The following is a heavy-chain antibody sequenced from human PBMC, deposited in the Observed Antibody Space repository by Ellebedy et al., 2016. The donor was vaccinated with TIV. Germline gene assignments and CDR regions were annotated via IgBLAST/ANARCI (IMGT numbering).Heavy chain of an antibody. D-gene: IGHD5-18*01. CDR3: AKTRGYNYGYSDY. CDR2: ISSSSSTI. CDR1: GFTFSSYS. Sequence: GGSLRLSCAASGFTFSSYSMNWVRQAPGKGLEWVSYISSSSSTIDYADSVKVRFTISRDDAKNSLYLQMNTLRAEDTAVYYCAKTRGYNYGYSDYWGQGTLVTVSS. V-gene: IGHV3-48*04. J-gene: IGHJ4*02.